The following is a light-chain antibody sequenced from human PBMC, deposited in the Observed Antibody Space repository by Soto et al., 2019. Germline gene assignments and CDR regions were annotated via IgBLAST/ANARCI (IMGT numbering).Light chain of an antibody. CDR3: QQYNSYSEGWT. Sequence: DIQMTQSPSTLSASVGDRVTMTCRASQSISTWLAWYQQKPGKAPTLLIYKASSLDNAVPSRFSGSGSGTEFTLTISSLPPEDFATYYCQQYNSYSEGWTFGQGTKVEIK. CDR2: KAS. J-gene: IGKJ1*01. V-gene: IGKV1-5*03. CDR1: QSISTW.